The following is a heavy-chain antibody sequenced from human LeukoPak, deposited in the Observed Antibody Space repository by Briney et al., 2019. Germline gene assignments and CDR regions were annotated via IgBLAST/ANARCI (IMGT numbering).Heavy chain of an antibody. V-gene: IGHV3-21*01. D-gene: IGHD3-16*01. Sequence: GGSLRLSCAASGFTFSNCAMSWVRQAPGKGLEWVSSFGTRSSSIYYAHSVTGRFIVSRDNAKNSLFLQMNSLRAEDTAVYYCARENDQGFDYWGQGTLVTVSS. CDR3: ARENDQGFDY. J-gene: IGHJ4*02. CDR2: FGTRSSSI. CDR1: GFTFSNCA.